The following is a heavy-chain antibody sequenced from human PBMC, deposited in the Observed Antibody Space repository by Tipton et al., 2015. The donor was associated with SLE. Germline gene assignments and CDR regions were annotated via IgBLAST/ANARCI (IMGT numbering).Heavy chain of an antibody. D-gene: IGHD6-13*01. CDR2: IYYSGST. J-gene: IGHJ4*02. V-gene: IGHV4-39*01. Sequence: LRLSCTVSGGSISSSSYYWGWIRQPPGKGLEWIGSIYYSGSTYYTPSLKSRVSISVDTSKHQFSLRLNSVTAADTAVFYCARHGWQQLDRDGFDFWGQGTLVTVSS. CDR3: ARHGWQQLDRDGFDF. CDR1: GGSISSSSYY.